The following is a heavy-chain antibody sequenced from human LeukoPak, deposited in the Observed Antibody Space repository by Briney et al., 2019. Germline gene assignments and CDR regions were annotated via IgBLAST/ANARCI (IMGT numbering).Heavy chain of an antibody. CDR2: INHSGST. J-gene: IGHJ4*02. Sequence: SETLSLTCAVYGESFDDYYWSWIRQPPGKGLEWIGEINHSGSTNYNPSLKSRVTISVDTPKNQFSLKLTSVTAADTAVYYCARGRGNSDYWGQGTLVTVSS. V-gene: IGHV4-34*01. CDR3: ARGRGNSDY. D-gene: IGHD4-23*01. CDR1: GESFDDYY.